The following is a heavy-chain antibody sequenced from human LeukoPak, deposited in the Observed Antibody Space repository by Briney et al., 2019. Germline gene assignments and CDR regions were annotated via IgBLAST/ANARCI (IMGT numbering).Heavy chain of an antibody. CDR1: GFTFSSYW. V-gene: IGHV3-7*01. D-gene: IGHD3-16*02. Sequence: GGSLRLSCAASGFTFSSYWMSWVRQAPGKGLEWVANIKQDGSEKYYVDSVKGRFTISRDNAKNSLYLQMNSLRPEDTAIYYCARGGITFGGVIVDWGQGTLVTVSS. CDR2: IKQDGSEK. CDR3: ARGGITFGGVIVD. J-gene: IGHJ4*02.